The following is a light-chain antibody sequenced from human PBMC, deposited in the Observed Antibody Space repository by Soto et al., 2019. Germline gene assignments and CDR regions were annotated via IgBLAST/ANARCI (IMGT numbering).Light chain of an antibody. CDR3: QSYDNSLGGSV. CDR1: SSNIGASND. V-gene: IGLV1-40*01. CDR2: GNN. Sequence: QSVLTQPPSVSGPPGQRITIACTGSSSNIGASNDVHWYQQLAGIAPRLVISGNNNRPSGVPDRFSGCKSGTSASQAITGRQAEDEASYDCQSYDNSLGGSVLGGGTKLPVL. J-gene: IGLJ2*01.